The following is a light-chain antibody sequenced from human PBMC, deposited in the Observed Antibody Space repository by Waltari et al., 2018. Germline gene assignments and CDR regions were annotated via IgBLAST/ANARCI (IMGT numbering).Light chain of an antibody. CDR2: AAS. J-gene: IGKJ4*01. CDR3: QQFNSYPLT. Sequence: IQLTQSPSSLSASAGDRVAITCRASQGIRSFLAWYQQKPGKAPKLLIYAASTLQSGVPSRFSGSGSGTDFSLTISSLQAEDFATYYCQQFNSYPLTFGGGTKVEIK. V-gene: IGKV1-9*01. CDR1: QGIRSF.